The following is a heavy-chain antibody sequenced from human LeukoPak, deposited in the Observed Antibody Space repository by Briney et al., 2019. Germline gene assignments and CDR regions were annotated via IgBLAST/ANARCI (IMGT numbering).Heavy chain of an antibody. J-gene: IGHJ6*02. CDR3: ARNSGSYMDV. CDR1: GFTFSSYA. CDR2: IRFDGDYK. Sequence: GGSLRLSCAASGFTFSSYAMSWVRQAPGKGLEWVAFIRFDGDYKYYADSVKDRFTISRLNSENNVFLQMNNLGAEDTAVYFCARNSGSYMDVWGRGTTVTVSS. D-gene: IGHD3-10*01. V-gene: IGHV3-33*08.